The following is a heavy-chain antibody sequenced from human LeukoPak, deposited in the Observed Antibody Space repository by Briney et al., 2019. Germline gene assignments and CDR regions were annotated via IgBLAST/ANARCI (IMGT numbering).Heavy chain of an antibody. CDR1: GFTFSSYG. CDR3: AELGITMIGGV. CDR2: ISGSGGST. D-gene: IGHD3-10*02. V-gene: IGHV3-23*01. Sequence: GGTLRLPCAASGFTFSSYGMSWVRQAPGKGLEWVSAISGSGGSTYYADSVKGRFTISRDNSKNSLYLQMNSLRAEDTAVYYCAELGITMIGGVWGKGTTVTISS. J-gene: IGHJ6*04.